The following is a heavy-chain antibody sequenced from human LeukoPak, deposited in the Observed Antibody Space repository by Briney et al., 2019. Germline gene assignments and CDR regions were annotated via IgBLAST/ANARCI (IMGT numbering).Heavy chain of an antibody. CDR2: INHSGST. V-gene: IGHV4-34*01. Sequence: SETLSLTCAVYGGSFSGYYWSWIRQPPGKGLEWIGEINHSGSTYYNPSLKSRVTISVDTSKNQFSLKLSSVTAADTAVYYCARGRDIVVVVAATRYFDYWGQGTLVPVSS. CDR3: ARGRDIVVVVAATRYFDY. D-gene: IGHD2-15*01. CDR1: GGSFSGYY. J-gene: IGHJ4*02.